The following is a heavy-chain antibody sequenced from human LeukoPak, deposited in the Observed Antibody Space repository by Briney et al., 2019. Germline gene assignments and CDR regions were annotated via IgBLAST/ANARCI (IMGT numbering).Heavy chain of an antibody. Sequence: ASVKVSCKASGYIFINYYMHWVRQAPGQGLEWMGIINPSGGSAVYAQKFQGRVTITRNTSISTAYMELSSLRSEDTAVYYCARGLDGDYYDYWGQGTLVTVSS. CDR3: ARGLDGDYYDY. CDR1: GYIFINYY. V-gene: IGHV1-46*01. J-gene: IGHJ4*02. D-gene: IGHD4-17*01. CDR2: INPSGGSA.